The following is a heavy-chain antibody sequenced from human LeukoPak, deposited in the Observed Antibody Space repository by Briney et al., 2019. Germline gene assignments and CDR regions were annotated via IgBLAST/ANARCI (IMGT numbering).Heavy chain of an antibody. CDR3: ARPGMVPFDY. CDR1: GFTFSNAW. J-gene: IGHJ4*02. CDR2: ISYDGSNK. D-gene: IGHD3-10*01. Sequence: GGSLRLSCAASGFTFSNAWMSWVRQAPGKGLEWVAFISYDGSNKYYADSVKGRFTISRDNSKNTLYLQMNSLRAGDTAVFYCARPGMVPFDYWGQGTLVTVSS. V-gene: IGHV3-30*03.